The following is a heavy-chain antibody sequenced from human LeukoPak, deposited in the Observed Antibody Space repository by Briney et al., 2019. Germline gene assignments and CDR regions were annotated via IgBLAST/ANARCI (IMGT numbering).Heavy chain of an antibody. D-gene: IGHD3-10*01. Sequence: SETLSLTCTVSGGSISSYYWSWIRQPPGKGLEWTGYIHYSGDTNYNPSLKSRVTTSLDTSRKQFSLKLRSVTAADTAVYYCARGVVTYYGSGSYFFWYFDLWGRGTLVTVSS. CDR2: IHYSGDT. V-gene: IGHV4-59*01. CDR3: ARGVVTYYGSGSYFFWYFDL. J-gene: IGHJ2*01. CDR1: GGSISSYY.